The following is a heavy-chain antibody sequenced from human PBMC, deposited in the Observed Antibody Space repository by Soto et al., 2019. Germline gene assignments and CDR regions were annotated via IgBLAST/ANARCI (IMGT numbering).Heavy chain of an antibody. CDR1: GFSLSSYW. J-gene: IGHJ6*02. D-gene: IGHD4-4*01. V-gene: IGHV5-10-1*01. CDR2: IDPSDSRT. CDR3: ARVGADYSNSGMDV. Sequence: GESVKISCKGSGFSLSSYWINWVRQMPGKGLEWMGKIDPSDSRTTYSPSFQGHVTISVDKSISTAYLQWSSVKASDTAMYYCARVGADYSNSGMDVWGQGTRVTVSS.